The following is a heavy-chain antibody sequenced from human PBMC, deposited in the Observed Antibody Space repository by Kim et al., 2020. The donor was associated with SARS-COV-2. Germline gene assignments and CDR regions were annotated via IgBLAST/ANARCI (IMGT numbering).Heavy chain of an antibody. V-gene: IGHV7-4-1*02. J-gene: IGHJ4*02. CDR3: ARVPEGSWSN. D-gene: IGHD6-6*01. Sequence: GKPTYAQGFTGRFVFSLDTSVSTAYLQISSLKAEDTAVYYCARVPEGSWSNWGQGTLVTVSS. CDR2: GKP.